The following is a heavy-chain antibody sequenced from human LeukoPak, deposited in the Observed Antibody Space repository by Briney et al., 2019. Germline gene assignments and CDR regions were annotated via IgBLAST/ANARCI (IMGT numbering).Heavy chain of an antibody. CDR1: GFTFSSYS. D-gene: IGHD2-15*01. CDR3: ARDLGYCSGGSCYYYDY. Sequence: GGSLRLSCAASGFTFSSYSMNWVRQAPGKGLEWVSSISSSSSYIYYADSVKGRFTISRDNAKNSLYLQMNSLRAEDMAVYYCARDLGYCSGGSCYYYDYWGQGTLVTVSS. CDR2: ISSSSSYI. V-gene: IGHV3-21*01. J-gene: IGHJ4*02.